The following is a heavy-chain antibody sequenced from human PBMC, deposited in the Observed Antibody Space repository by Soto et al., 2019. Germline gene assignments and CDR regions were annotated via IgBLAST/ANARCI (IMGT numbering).Heavy chain of an antibody. V-gene: IGHV1-3*01. CDR2: INAGNGNT. D-gene: IGHD6-13*01. CDR1: GYTFTSYA. J-gene: IGHJ4*02. CDR3: ARTAQISRIQQLVLGY. Sequence: ASVKVSCNASGYTFTSYAMHWVRQAPGQRLEWMGWINAGNGNTKYSQKFQGRVTITRDTSASTAYMELSSLRSEDTAVYYCARTAQISRIQQLVLGYWGQGTLVTVSS.